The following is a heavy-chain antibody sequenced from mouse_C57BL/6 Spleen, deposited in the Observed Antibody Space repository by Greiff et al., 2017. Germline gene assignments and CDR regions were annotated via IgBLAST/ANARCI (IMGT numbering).Heavy chain of an antibody. D-gene: IGHD2-1*01. CDR2: INPSSGYT. V-gene: IGHV1-4*01. Sequence: QLKQSGAELARPGASVKMSCKASGYTFTSYTMHWVKQRPGQGLEWIGYINPSSGYTKYNQKFKDKATLTADKSSSTAYMQLSSLTSEDSAVYYCARYGNHFYAMDYWGQGTSVTVSS. CDR1: GYTFTSYT. J-gene: IGHJ4*01. CDR3: ARYGNHFYAMDY.